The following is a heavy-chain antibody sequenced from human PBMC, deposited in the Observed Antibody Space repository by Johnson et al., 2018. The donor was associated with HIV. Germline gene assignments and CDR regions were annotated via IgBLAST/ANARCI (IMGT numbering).Heavy chain of an antibody. J-gene: IGHJ3*02. Sequence: VHLVESGGGLVQPGGSLRLSCAASGFTFSGYWMNWVRQAPGKGLEWVAGIKYDGSGKFCVDSVKGRFTISRDNAKDSLFLQMNSLRAEDTAVYYCAIGRGEFPRHAFDIWGQGTMVTVSS. CDR1: GFTFSGYW. V-gene: IGHV3-7*01. CDR2: IKYDGSGK. CDR3: AIGRGEFPRHAFDI. D-gene: IGHD3-10*01.